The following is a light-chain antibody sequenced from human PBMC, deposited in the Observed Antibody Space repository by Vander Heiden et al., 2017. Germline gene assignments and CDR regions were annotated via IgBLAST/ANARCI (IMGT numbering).Light chain of an antibody. CDR2: DVS. CDR3: SAYTSSHTLV. J-gene: IGLJ3*02. CDR1: SSDVGGYNY. Sequence: QPALPQPASVSASPVQSLTISCPGTSSDVGGYNYVSGYQQRPGKAPELMIYDVSTRPSGVSNRFSGTKSGNTASLTISGLQAEDEADYYCSAYTSSHTLVFGGGTKLTVL. V-gene: IGLV2-14*03.